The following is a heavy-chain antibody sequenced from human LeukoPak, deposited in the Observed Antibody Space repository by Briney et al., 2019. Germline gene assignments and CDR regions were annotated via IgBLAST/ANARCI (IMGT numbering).Heavy chain of an antibody. V-gene: IGHV1-2*02. D-gene: IGHD2-15*01. Sequence: ASVTVSCKASGYTFTSYDIHWVRQATGQGLEWMGWINPNSGGTNYAQKFQGRVTMTRDTSISTAYMELSRLRSDDTAVYYCAGEPLGYCSGGSCYPHGMDVWGQGTTVTVSS. CDR3: AGEPLGYCSGGSCYPHGMDV. CDR1: GYTFTSYD. CDR2: INPNSGGT. J-gene: IGHJ6*02.